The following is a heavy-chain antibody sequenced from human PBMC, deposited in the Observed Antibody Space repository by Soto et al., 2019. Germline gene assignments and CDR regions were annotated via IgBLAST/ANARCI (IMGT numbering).Heavy chain of an antibody. D-gene: IGHD5-12*01. CDR1: GGSISSGDYY. CDR3: ASNSGLHRDDFDY. Sequence: SETLSLTCTVSGGSISSGDYYWSWIRQPPGKGLEWIGYIYYSGSTYYNPSLKSRVTISVDTSKNQFSLKLSSVTAADTAVYYCASNSGLHRDDFDYWGQGTLVTVSS. J-gene: IGHJ4*02. CDR2: IYYSGST. V-gene: IGHV4-30-4*01.